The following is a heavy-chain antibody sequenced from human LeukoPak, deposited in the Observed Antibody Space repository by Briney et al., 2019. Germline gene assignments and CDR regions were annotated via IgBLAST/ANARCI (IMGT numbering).Heavy chain of an antibody. Sequence: PGGSLRLSCAASGFTFTTYAMSWVRQAPGKGLEWVSSISGSGGSTYYADSVKGRFTISRDNSKNTLYLQMNSLRAEDTAVYYCAKVLKGYYFDYWGQGTLVTVSS. V-gene: IGHV3-23*01. CDR2: ISGSGGST. J-gene: IGHJ4*02. CDR3: AKVLKGYYFDY. CDR1: GFTFTTYA.